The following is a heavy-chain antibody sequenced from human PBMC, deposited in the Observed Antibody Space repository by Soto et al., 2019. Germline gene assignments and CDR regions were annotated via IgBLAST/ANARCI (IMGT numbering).Heavy chain of an antibody. Sequence: PGGSLRLSCAASGFTFSSYGMHWVRQAPGKGLEWVAVISYDGSNKYYADSVKGRFTISRDNSKNTLYLQMNSLRAEDTAVYYCAKDWSWDYFYSSGSDGKIHYYYGMDVWGQGTTVTVSS. CDR2: ISYDGSNK. V-gene: IGHV3-30*18. CDR1: GFTFSSYG. CDR3: AKDWSWDYFYSSGSDGKIHYYYGMDV. D-gene: IGHD3-22*01. J-gene: IGHJ6*02.